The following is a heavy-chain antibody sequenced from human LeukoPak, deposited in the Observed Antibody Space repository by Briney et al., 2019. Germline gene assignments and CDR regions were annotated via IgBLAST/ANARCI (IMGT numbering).Heavy chain of an antibody. J-gene: IGHJ5*02. CDR2: IIPIFGTA. V-gene: IGHV1-69*05. CDR3: ASETMVAIRNWFDP. Sequence: GASVKVSCKASGGTFSSYAISWVRQPPGQGLEWMGGIIPIFGTANYAQKFQGRVTITTDESTSTAYMELSSLRSEDTAVYYCASETMVAIRNWFDPWGQGTLVTVS. D-gene: IGHD2-2*02. CDR1: GGTFSSYA.